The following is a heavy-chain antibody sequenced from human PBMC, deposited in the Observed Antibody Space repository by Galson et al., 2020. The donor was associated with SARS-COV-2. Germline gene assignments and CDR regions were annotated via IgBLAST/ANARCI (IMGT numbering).Heavy chain of an antibody. Sequence: GESLKISCAASGFTFSNAWMSWVRQAPGKGLEWVGRIKSKTDGGTTDYAAPVKGRFTISRDDSKNTLYLQMNSLKTEDTAVYYCTTADFWSGYNFDYWGQGTLVTVSS. V-gene: IGHV3-15*01. CDR3: TTADFWSGYNFDY. D-gene: IGHD3-3*01. CDR2: IKSKTDGGTT. CDR1: GFTFSNAW. J-gene: IGHJ4*02.